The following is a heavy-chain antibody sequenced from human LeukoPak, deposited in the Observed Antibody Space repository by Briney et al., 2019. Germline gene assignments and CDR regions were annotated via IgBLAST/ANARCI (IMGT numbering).Heavy chain of an antibody. CDR2: ISYDGSNK. CDR3: ATVITGAFRAVAGSASAPTLI. J-gene: IGHJ3*02. Sequence: GGSLRLSCAASGFTFSSYAMHWVRQAPGKGLEWVAVISYDGSNKYYADSVKGRFTISRDNSKNTLYLQMNSLRSEDTAVYYCATVITGAFRAVAGSASAPTLIW. V-gene: IGHV3-30*04. D-gene: IGHD6-19*01. CDR1: GFTFSSYA.